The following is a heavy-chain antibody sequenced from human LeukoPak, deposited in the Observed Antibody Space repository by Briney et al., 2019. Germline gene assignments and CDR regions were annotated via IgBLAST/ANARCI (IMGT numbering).Heavy chain of an antibody. CDR1: GFTFSSYS. J-gene: IGHJ4*02. CDR3: ARDVDIKVDY. Sequence: GGSLRFSGAASGFTFSSYSMNWVRQAPGKGLEWVSSISGSSSYIYYADSVKGRFTISRDNAKNSLYLQMNSLRAEDTAVYYCARDVDIKVDYWGQGTLVTVSS. D-gene: IGHD5-12*01. CDR2: ISGSSSYI. V-gene: IGHV3-21*01.